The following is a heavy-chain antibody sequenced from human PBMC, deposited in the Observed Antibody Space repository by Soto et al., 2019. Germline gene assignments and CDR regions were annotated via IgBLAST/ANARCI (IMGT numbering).Heavy chain of an antibody. CDR3: ARDPYLGDHQY. Sequence: ASVKVSCKASGYTFTTYVISWVRQAPGQGPEWMGWISAYNGNTNYAQKLQGRVTMTTDTSTGTAYLEVRSLRSDDTAVYFCARDPYLGDHQYWGQGTLVTVS. V-gene: IGHV1-18*01. CDR1: GYTFTTYV. D-gene: IGHD3-16*01. J-gene: IGHJ4*02. CDR2: ISAYNGNT.